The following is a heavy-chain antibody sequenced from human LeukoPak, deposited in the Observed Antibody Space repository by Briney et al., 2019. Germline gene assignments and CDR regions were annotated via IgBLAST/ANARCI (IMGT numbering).Heavy chain of an antibody. CDR1: GFTFSSYG. J-gene: IGHJ3*02. Sequence: GGSLRLSCAASGFTFSSYGMHWVRQAPGKGLGWVAVIWYDGSNKYYADSVKGRFTISRDNSKNTLYLQMNSLRAEDTAVYYCAKEYYYDSSFDAFDIWGQGTMATVSS. CDR3: AKEYYYDSSFDAFDI. V-gene: IGHV3-33*06. D-gene: IGHD3-22*01. CDR2: IWYDGSNK.